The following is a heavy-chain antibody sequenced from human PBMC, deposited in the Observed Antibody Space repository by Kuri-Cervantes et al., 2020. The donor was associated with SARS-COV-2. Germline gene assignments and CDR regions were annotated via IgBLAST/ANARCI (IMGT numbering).Heavy chain of an antibody. CDR3: ARGILGDDSIHYGMDV. CDR1: GGSISGYY. V-gene: IGHV4-4*07. CDR2: VYSSGGT. J-gene: IGHJ6*02. Sequence: GSLRLSCTLSGGSISGYYWSWIRQSAGKGLEFIGRVYSSGGTNYNPSLEGRVTMSIDTAKNQVSLRLTSVTAADTAVYYCARGILGDDSIHYGMDVWGQGTSVTVSS. D-gene: IGHD2/OR15-2a*01.